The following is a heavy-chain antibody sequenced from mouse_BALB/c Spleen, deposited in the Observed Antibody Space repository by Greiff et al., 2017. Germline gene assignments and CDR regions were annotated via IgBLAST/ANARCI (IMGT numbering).Heavy chain of an antibody. CDR2: ISNGGGST. V-gene: IGHV5-12-2*01. Sequence: EVNVVDSGGGLVQPGGSLKLSCAASGFTFSSYTMSWVRQTPEKRLEWVAYISNGGGSTYYPDTVKGRFTISRDNAKNTLYLQMSSLKSEDTAMYYCERHRVREFAYWGQGTLVTVSA. D-gene: IGHD2-14*01. J-gene: IGHJ3*01. CDR1: GFTFSSYT. CDR3: ERHRVREFAY.